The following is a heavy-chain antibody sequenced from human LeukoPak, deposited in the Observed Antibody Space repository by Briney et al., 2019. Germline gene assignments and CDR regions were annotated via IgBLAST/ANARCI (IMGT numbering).Heavy chain of an antibody. CDR3: AKAENYFGSGSYPFDY. CDR2: ISGSGGST. V-gene: IGHV3-23*01. D-gene: IGHD3-10*01. J-gene: IGHJ4*02. CDR1: GFTFSNYA. Sequence: GESLRLSCAASGFTFSNYAMNGVRQAPGKGLEWVSNISGSGGSTYYADSVKGRFTVSRDNSKNTLFLQMNSLRAVDTAVYYCAKAENYFGSGSYPFDYWGQGTLVTVSS.